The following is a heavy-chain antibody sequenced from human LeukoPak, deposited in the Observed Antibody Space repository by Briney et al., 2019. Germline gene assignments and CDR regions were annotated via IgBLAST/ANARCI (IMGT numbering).Heavy chain of an antibody. Sequence: ASVKVSCKASGYTFTSYGISWVRQAPGQGLEWMGWISAYSGNTNYAQKLQGRVTMTTDTSTSTAYMELRSLRSDDTAVYYCARGDFWSGMYYYYGMDVWGQGTTVTVSS. CDR3: ARGDFWSGMYYYYGMDV. V-gene: IGHV1-18*01. CDR1: GYTFTSYG. J-gene: IGHJ6*02. CDR2: ISAYSGNT. D-gene: IGHD3-3*01.